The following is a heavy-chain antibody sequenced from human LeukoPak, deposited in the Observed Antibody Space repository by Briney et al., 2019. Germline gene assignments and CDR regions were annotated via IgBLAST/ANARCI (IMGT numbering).Heavy chain of an antibody. J-gene: IGHJ5*02. D-gene: IGHD3-22*01. CDR1: GFTFSTSW. Sequence: GGSLRPSCAASGFTFSTSWMSWVRQAPGKGLEWVATIKPDGSAQYYVDSVKGRFTISRDNAKNSLFLQINSLRAEDTAVYYCANGGTYSSGPWGQGTLVTVSS. V-gene: IGHV3-7*01. CDR3: ANGGTYSSGP. CDR2: IKPDGSAQ.